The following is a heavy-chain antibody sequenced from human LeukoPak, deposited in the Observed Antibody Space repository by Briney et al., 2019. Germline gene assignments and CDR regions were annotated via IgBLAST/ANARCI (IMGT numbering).Heavy chain of an antibody. J-gene: IGHJ4*02. CDR1: GFTFSSYG. D-gene: IGHD4-17*01. V-gene: IGHV3-33*01. CDR3: ARPGSPYDYGDYGDY. CDR2: IWYDGSNK. Sequence: PGGSLRLSCAASGFTFSSYGMHWVRQAPGKGLEWVAVIWYDGSNKYYADSVKGRFTISRDNSKNMLYLQMNSLRAEGTAVYYCARPGSPYDYGDYGDYWGQGTLVTVSP.